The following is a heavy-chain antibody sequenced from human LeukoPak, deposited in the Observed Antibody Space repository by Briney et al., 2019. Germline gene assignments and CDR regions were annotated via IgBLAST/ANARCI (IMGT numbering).Heavy chain of an antibody. CDR3: ARGRITMVRGVIITVDYYYYYMDV. Sequence: ASVKVSCKASGYTCTSYDINWVRQATGQGLEWMGWMNPNSGNRGYAQKFQGRVTMTRNTSISTAYMELSSLRSEDTAVYYCARGRITMVRGVIITVDYYYYYMDVWGKGTTVTISS. D-gene: IGHD3-10*01. CDR2: MNPNSGNR. V-gene: IGHV1-8*01. CDR1: GYTCTSYD. J-gene: IGHJ6*03.